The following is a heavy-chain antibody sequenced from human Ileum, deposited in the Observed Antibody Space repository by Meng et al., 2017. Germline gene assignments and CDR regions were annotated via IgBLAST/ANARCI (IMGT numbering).Heavy chain of an antibody. D-gene: IGHD3-22*01. CDR2: ISVYNGNT. Sequence: ASVKVSCKASGYTFISYCISWVRQAPGQGLEWMGWISVYNGNTKYAQKLKGRVTMTTDTSTSTAYTELRSLRSDDTAVYYCARLTNYYDSSGYPIYYYYYGMDVWGQGTTVTVSS. CDR3: ARLTNYYDSSGYPIYYYYYGMDV. V-gene: IGHV1-18*01. J-gene: IGHJ6*02. CDR1: GYTFISYC.